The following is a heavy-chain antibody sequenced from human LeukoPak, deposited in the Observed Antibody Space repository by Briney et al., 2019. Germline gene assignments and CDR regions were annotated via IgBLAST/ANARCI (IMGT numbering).Heavy chain of an antibody. CDR2: ISNIGGST. CDR3: AKVDYDFRSGYYFH. Sequence: GGSLRLSCADSGLTLSSFDMSWVRQAPGKGLEWVSSISNIGGSTYYADSVKGRFTISRDSSKNMVYLQMNSLRVEDTAVYYCAKVDYDFRSGYYFHWGQGTLVSVSS. CDR1: GLTLSSFD. V-gene: IGHV3-23*01. D-gene: IGHD3-3*01. J-gene: IGHJ4*02.